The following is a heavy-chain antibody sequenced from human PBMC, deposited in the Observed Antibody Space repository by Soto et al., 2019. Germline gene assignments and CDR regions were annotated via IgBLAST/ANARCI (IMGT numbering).Heavy chain of an antibody. CDR2: ISTSSTYT. CDR3: ARDPDRGGAFDI. Sequence: QVQLVESGGGLVKPGGSLRLSCVASGFTFSDSYMIWIRQAPGKGLEWVSYISTSSTYTNYADSVKGRFTISRDNPNNSLYPQRNSLSADDTAVYYCARDPDRGGAFDIWGQGTMVTVSS. J-gene: IGHJ3*02. CDR1: GFTFSDSY. D-gene: IGHD3-10*01. V-gene: IGHV3-11*06.